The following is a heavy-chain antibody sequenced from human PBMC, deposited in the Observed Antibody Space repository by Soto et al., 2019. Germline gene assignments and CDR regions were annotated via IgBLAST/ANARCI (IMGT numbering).Heavy chain of an antibody. Sequence: GASVKVSCKASGGTFSSYSISWVRQAPGQGLEWMGGIIPIFGTANYAQKVQGRVTITADESTSTAYMELSSLRSEDTAVYYCAGALVTGTTEDWFDPWRQGTLVTVSS. CDR1: GGTFSSYS. CDR2: IIPIFGTA. CDR3: AGALVTGTTEDWFDP. D-gene: IGHD1-7*01. V-gene: IGHV1-69*13. J-gene: IGHJ5*02.